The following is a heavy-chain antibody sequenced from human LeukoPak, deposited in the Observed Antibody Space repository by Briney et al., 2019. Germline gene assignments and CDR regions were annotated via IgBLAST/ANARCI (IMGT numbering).Heavy chain of an antibody. CDR1: GGTFSSHA. CDR2: IIPIFGTA. V-gene: IGHV1-69*01. J-gene: IGHJ4*02. Sequence: SVKVSCKASGGTFSSHAVSWVRQAPGQGLEWMGGIIPIFGTANYAQKFQGRVTITADESTSTAYMELSSLRSEDTAVYYCAKGDDILTDFDFWGQGTLVTVSS. D-gene: IGHD3-9*01. CDR3: AKGDDILTDFDF.